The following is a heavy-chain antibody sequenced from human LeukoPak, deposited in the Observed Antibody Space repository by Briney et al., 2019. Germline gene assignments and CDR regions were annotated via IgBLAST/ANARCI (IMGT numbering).Heavy chain of an antibody. V-gene: IGHV1-24*01. CDR2: FDPEDGET. CDR1: GYTLTELS. J-gene: IGHJ4*02. D-gene: IGHD1-14*01. Sequence: ASVKVSCKVSGYTLTELSMHWVRQAPGKGLEWMGGFDPEDGETIYAQKFQGRVTMTEDTSTDTAYMELSSLRSEDTAVYYCATDLGEPELLSYWGQGTLVTASS. CDR3: ATDLGEPELLSY.